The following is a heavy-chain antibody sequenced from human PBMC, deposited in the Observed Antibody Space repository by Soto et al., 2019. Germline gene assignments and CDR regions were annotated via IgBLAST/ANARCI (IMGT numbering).Heavy chain of an antibody. CDR3: ARVSYDSSSYYYFHY. CDR1: GCSFRSYD. J-gene: IGHJ4*02. CDR2: IGTAGYT. D-gene: IGHD3-22*01. V-gene: IGHV3-13*01. Sequence: GGSLRLSCGAAGCSFRSYDRHWCRQATGKVLEWVSAIGTAGYTYYPGPVKGRFTISRENANNSLYLQMNSLRAGDTAVYYCARVSYDSSSYYYFHYWGQGTLVTVS.